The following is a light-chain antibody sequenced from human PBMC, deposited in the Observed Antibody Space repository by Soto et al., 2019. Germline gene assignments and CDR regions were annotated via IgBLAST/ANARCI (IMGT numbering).Light chain of an antibody. CDR1: QSVSSY. V-gene: IGKV3-15*01. CDR3: QQYENWPSIT. CDR2: GAS. J-gene: IGKJ5*01. Sequence: EIVMTQSPATLSVSPGERATLSCRASQSVSSYLAWYQQKPGQAPRLLIYGASTRATGIPARFSGSGSGTEFTLTISSLQSEDFAVYYCQQYENWPSITFGQGTRLEIK.